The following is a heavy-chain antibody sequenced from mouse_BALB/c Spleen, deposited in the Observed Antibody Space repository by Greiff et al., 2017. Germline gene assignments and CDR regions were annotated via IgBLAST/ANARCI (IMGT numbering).Heavy chain of an antibody. CDR3: AREATVVAPGFAY. Sequence: EVQLQESGPELVKPGASVKMSRKASGYTFTSYVMHWVKQKPGQGLEWIGYINPYNDGTKYNEKFKGKATLTSDKSSSTAYMELSSLTSEDSAVYYCAREATVVAPGFAYWGQGTLVTVSA. V-gene: IGHV1-14*01. CDR1: GYTFTSYV. D-gene: IGHD1-1*01. CDR2: INPYNDGT. J-gene: IGHJ3*01.